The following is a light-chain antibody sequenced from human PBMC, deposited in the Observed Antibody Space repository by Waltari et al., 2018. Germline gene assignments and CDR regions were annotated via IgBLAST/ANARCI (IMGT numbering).Light chain of an antibody. CDR1: SLTTYA. J-gene: IGLJ2*01. V-gene: IGLV3-19*01. Sequence: SSELTQDPAVSVALGQTVRITCQGDSLTTYAANWYQQRPGQATILVIFSVDDRPSGIPDRFSGSSSGDTASLTITGAQAEDEADYYCNSRDPTTNAVVFGGGTRLTVL. CDR3: NSRDPTTNAVV. CDR2: SVD.